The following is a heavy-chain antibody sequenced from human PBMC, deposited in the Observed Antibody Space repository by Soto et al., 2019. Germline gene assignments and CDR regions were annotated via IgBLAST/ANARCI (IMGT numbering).Heavy chain of an antibody. CDR1: GFTLTTYT. Sequence: GGSLRLSCVASGFTLTTYTMNWVRQAPGMGLEWVASINGRGNYKYYTDSVEGRFTISRDNAENSLYLRMNSLGAEDTAVYYCAREDGVVGATSAFDYWGQGTLVTVSS. D-gene: IGHD1-26*01. CDR3: AREDGVVGATSAFDY. CDR2: INGRGNYK. V-gene: IGHV3-21*01. J-gene: IGHJ4*02.